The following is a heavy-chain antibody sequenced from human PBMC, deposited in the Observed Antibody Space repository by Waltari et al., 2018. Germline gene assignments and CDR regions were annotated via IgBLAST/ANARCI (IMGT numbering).Heavy chain of an antibody. Sequence: VQLLQSGPEVKQPGASVRVSCKASVYTFSSFGLSWVRQAPGRGLDWMGWIRTHTSDTDSAQIVRDRLSMTTDSSTTTVYMYLRSLTSDDTAIYYCAKDRDYASGSPLDFWGQGTLVTVSS. J-gene: IGHJ4*02. CDR1: VYTFSSFG. CDR2: IRTHTSDT. CDR3: AKDRDYASGSPLDF. D-gene: IGHD3-10*01. V-gene: IGHV1-18*01.